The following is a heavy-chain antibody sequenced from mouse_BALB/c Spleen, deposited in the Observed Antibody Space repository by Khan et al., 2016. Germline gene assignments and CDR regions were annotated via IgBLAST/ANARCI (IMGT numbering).Heavy chain of an antibody. Sequence: QLQQSGPELVKPGASVKMSCKASGYTFTSYVMYWVKQKPGQGLEWMGYINAYNDGTKYKEKFKGKATRTSDKSSGTAYMELSSLTSEDSAVYYCARYDYAMDYWGQGTSVTVSS. CDR3: ARYDYAMDY. CDR2: INAYNDGT. D-gene: IGHD2-14*01. CDR1: GYTFTSYV. V-gene: IGHV1S136*01. J-gene: IGHJ4*01.